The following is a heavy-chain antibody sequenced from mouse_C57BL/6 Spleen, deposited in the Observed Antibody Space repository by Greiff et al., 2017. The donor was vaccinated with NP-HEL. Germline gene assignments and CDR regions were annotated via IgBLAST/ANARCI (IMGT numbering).Heavy chain of an antibody. Sequence: EVQLQESGPELVKPGASVKISCKASGYSFTDYNMNWVKQSNGKSLEWIGVINPNYGTTSYNQKFKGKATLTVDQSSSTAYMQLNSLTSDDSAVYSCARSGCGRSPGYFDVWGTGTPVTVSS. CDR1: GYSFTDYN. V-gene: IGHV1-39*01. CDR2: INPNYGTT. D-gene: IGHD1-1*01. CDR3: ARSGCGRSPGYFDV. J-gene: IGHJ1*03.